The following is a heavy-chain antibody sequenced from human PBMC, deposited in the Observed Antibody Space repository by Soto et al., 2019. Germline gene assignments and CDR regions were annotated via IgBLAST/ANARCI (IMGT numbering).Heavy chain of an antibody. CDR3: ARLGFEFGKLFDKYYYYGMDV. CDR1: GYSFTSYW. V-gene: IGHV5-10-1*01. CDR2: IDPSDSYT. D-gene: IGHD3-10*01. J-gene: IGHJ6*02. Sequence: GESLKISCKGSGYSFTSYWSSWVRQMPGKGLEWMGRIDPSDSYTNYSPSFQGHVTISADKSISTAYLQWSSLKASDTAMYYCARLGFEFGKLFDKYYYYGMDVWGQGTTVTVSS.